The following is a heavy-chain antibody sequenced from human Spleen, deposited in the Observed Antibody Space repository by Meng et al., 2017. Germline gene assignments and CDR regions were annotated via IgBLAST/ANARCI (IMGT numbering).Heavy chain of an antibody. CDR2: FYYSGST. Sequence: QVQLQESGPALVRPSETLSLTCTVSGGSVSNAIYFWSWIRQPPGKGLEWVGYFYYSGSTNYNPSLKSRVTISVDTSKNQFSLRLSSVTAADTAVYYCARDDSGSYFAPALWYWGQGTLVTVSS. CDR1: GGSVSNAIYF. J-gene: IGHJ4*02. CDR3: ARDDSGSYFAPALWY. D-gene: IGHD1-26*01. V-gene: IGHV4-61*01.